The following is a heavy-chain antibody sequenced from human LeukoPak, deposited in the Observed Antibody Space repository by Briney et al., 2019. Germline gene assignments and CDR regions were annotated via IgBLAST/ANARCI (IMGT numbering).Heavy chain of an antibody. CDR1: GFTFSSYE. J-gene: IGHJ6*03. Sequence: PGGSLRLSCAASGFTFSSYEMNWVRQAPGKGLEWVSYISSTGTTIYYADSVKGRFTISRDNAKNSLYLQMNSLRAEDTAVYYCARKRYCSGGSCYSNYYYYYYMDVWGKGTTVTVSS. CDR2: ISSTGTTI. V-gene: IGHV3-48*03. CDR3: ARKRYCSGGSCYSNYYYYYYMDV. D-gene: IGHD2-15*01.